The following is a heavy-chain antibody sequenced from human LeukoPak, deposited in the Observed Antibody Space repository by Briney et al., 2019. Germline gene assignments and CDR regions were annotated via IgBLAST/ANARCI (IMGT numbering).Heavy chain of an antibody. Sequence: AAVKVSCKASGYTFSSYGISWVRQAPVQGLEWMGWISGYNGNTNYAQKLQGRVTMTSDTSTSTAYMELRSLRSDDTAVYYCARDLHRVVVRGVPHYYYYMDVWGKGTTVTISS. D-gene: IGHD3-10*01. CDR1: GYTFSSYG. CDR3: ARDLHRVVVRGVPHYYYYMDV. J-gene: IGHJ6*03. CDR2: ISGYNGNT. V-gene: IGHV1-18*01.